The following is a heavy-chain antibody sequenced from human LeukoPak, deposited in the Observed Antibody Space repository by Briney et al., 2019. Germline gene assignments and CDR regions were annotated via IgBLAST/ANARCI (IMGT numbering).Heavy chain of an antibody. J-gene: IGHJ6*03. V-gene: IGHV4-39*07. CDR3: AGSAPRYYYYYMDV. D-gene: IGHD1-26*01. CDR2: IYYSGST. Sequence: SETLSLTCTVSGGSISSSSYYWGWIRQPPGKGLEWIGSIYYSGSTYYNPSLKSRVTISVDTSKNQFSLKLSSVTAADTAVYYCAGSAPRYYYYYMDVWGKGTTVTVSS. CDR1: GGSISSSSYY.